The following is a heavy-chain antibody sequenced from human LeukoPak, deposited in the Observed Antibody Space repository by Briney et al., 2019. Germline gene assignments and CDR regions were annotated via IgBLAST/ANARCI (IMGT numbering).Heavy chain of an antibody. V-gene: IGHV4-39*01. CDR1: GDSISSSSYY. CDR3: ARRAYGSGSFNRYYFDY. J-gene: IGHJ4*02. Sequence: SETLSLTCTVSGDSISSSSYYWGWIRQPPGKGLEWIGSIYYSGSTYYNPSLKSRVTISVDTSKNQFSLKLSSVTAADTAVYYCARRAYGSGSFNRYYFDYWGQGTLVAVSS. D-gene: IGHD3-10*01. CDR2: IYYSGST.